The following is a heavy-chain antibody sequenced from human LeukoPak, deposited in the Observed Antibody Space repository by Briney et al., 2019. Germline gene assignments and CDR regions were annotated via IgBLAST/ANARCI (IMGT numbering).Heavy chain of an antibody. Sequence: GASVMVSCKASGYTFTGYYMHWVRQAPGQGLEWMGRINPNSGGTNYAQKFQGRVTMTRDTSISTAYMELSRLRSDDTAVYYCARDGPEYSSGWYVDYWGQGTLVTVSS. J-gene: IGHJ4*02. V-gene: IGHV1-2*06. CDR1: GYTFTGYY. CDR3: ARDGPEYSSGWYVDY. CDR2: INPNSGGT. D-gene: IGHD6-19*01.